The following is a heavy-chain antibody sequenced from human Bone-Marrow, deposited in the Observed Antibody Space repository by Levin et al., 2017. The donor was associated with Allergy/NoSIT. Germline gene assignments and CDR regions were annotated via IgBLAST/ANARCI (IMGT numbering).Heavy chain of an antibody. D-gene: IGHD4-17*01. CDR2: IPYDGSNK. V-gene: IGHV3-30-3*01. J-gene: IGHJ6*02. CDR3: ARTQTTVHYYYGMDV. CDR1: GFTFSSYA. Sequence: GESLKISCAASGFTFSSYAMHWVRQAPGKGLEWVAVIPYDGSNKYYADSVKGRFTISRDNSKNTLYLQMNSLRAEDTAVYYCARTQTTVHYYYGMDVWGQGTTVTVSS.